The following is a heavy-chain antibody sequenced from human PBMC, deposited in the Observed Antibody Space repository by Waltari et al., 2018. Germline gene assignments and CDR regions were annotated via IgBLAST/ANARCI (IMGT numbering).Heavy chain of an antibody. CDR1: GYTFTAFF. J-gene: IGHJ4*02. D-gene: IGHD3-3*01. CDR3: ARSGGGTTSFGVAE. CDR2: INPKSGDT. Sequence: QVQLVQSGAEVTKSGASVQVSCTASGYTFTAFFIPWVRQPPGQGLEWMGRINPKSGDTSYAQRFQGRVTMTGDTSISTAYMEVTGLRSDDTAIYYCARSGGGTTSFGVAEWGQGSLVTVSS. V-gene: IGHV1-2*06.